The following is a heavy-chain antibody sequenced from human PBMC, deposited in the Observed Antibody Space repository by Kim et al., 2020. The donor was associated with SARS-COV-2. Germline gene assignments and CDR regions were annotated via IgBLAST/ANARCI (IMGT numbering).Heavy chain of an antibody. CDR3: VCGYYSHLFGY. Sequence: GGSLRLSCAASGFTFNIYAMTWVRQAPGKGLEWVSGISGSGGSTYYADSVKGRFTISRDNSKNTLYLQMNSLRAEDTAVYFCVCGYYSHLFGYWGQGTLVTVSS. D-gene: IGHD3-22*01. J-gene: IGHJ4*02. CDR2: ISGSGGST. CDR1: GFTFNIYA. V-gene: IGHV3-23*01.